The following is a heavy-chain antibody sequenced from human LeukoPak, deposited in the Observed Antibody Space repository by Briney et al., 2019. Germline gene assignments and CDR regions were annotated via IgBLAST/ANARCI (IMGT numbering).Heavy chain of an antibody. V-gene: IGHV3-72*01. D-gene: IGHD1-26*01. CDR2: SRDKAKSYST. CDR3: VRPPYSGSSQPDFDA. J-gene: IGHJ3*01. CDR1: GFTFSDHY. Sequence: PGGSLRLSCAVSGFTFSDHYMDWVRQAPGKGLEWVGRSRDKAKSYSTDYAASVKGRFTISRDDSKSSLYLQMNFLKSEDTAMYYCVRPPYSGSSQPDFDAWGQGTLVTVSS.